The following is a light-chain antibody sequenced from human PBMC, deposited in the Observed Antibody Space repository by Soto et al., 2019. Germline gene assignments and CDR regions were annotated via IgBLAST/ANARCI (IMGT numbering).Light chain of an antibody. J-gene: IGKJ1*01. CDR3: QQYGSSPRT. CDR2: GAS. CDR1: QSVSSSY. Sequence: ETVVTQSPGTLSLSPGERGTLSCRASQSVSSSYLAWYQQKPGQAPSLLIYGASSRATGIPDRFSGSGSGTDFTLTISRLEPEDFAVYFCQQYGSSPRTFGQGTKVEIK. V-gene: IGKV3-20*01.